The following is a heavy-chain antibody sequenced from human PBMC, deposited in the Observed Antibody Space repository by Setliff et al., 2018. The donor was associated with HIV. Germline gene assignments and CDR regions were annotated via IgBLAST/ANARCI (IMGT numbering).Heavy chain of an antibody. CDR2: ISAYNGNT. J-gene: IGHJ4*02. D-gene: IGHD6-6*01. CDR1: GYTFTSYG. V-gene: IGHV1-18*01. CDR3: ARLAASIAARRRFDY. Sequence: ASVKVSCKASGYTFTSYGISWVRQAPGQGLEWMGWISAYNGNTNYAQKLQGRVTMTTDTSTSTAYMELRSLRSDDTAVYYCARLAASIAARRRFDYWGQGTLVTVSS.